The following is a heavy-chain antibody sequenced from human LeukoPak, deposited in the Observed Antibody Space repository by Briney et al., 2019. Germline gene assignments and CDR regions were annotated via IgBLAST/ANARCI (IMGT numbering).Heavy chain of an antibody. J-gene: IGHJ5*02. Sequence: KPSETLSLTCAVYGGSFSGYYWSWIRQPPGKGLEWIGKINHSGSTNYNPSLKSRVTISVDTSKNQFSLQLNSVTPEDTAVYYCARDSSGSFASFDPWGQGTLVTVSS. CDR2: INHSGST. CDR1: GGSFSGYY. D-gene: IGHD1-26*01. V-gene: IGHV4-34*01. CDR3: ARDSSGSFASFDP.